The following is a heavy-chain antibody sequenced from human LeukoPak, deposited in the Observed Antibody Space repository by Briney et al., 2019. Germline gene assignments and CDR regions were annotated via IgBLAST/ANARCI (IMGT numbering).Heavy chain of an antibody. CDR1: GGTFSSYA. D-gene: IGHD3-22*01. CDR2: IIPIFGTA. CDR3: ASTYDSSGYYHGPGAFDI. J-gene: IGHJ3*02. Sequence: ASVKVSCKASGGTFSSYAISWVRQAPGQGLEWMGRIIPIFGTANYAQKFQGRVTITTDESTSTAYMELGSLRSEDTAVYYCASTYDSSGYYHGPGAFDIWGQGAMVTVSS. V-gene: IGHV1-69*05.